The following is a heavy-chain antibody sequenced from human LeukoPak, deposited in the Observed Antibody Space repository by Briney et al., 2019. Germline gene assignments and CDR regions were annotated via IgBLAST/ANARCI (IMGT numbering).Heavy chain of an antibody. CDR3: ARQGCSSTSCYSYYYGMDV. J-gene: IGHJ6*02. D-gene: IGHD2-2*01. CDR2: IYPGDSDT. CDR1: GYSFTSYW. Sequence: GESLKISCKGSGYSFTSYWIGWVRQMPGKGLEWMGIIYPGDSDTRYSPSFQGQVTISADKSISTAYLQWSSLKDSDTAMYYCARQGCSSTSCYSYYYGMDVWGQGTTVTVSS. V-gene: IGHV5-51*01.